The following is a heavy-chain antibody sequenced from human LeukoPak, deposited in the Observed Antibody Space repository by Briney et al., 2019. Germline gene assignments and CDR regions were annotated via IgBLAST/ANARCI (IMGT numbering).Heavy chain of an antibody. J-gene: IGHJ4*02. CDR3: AKDRGYDWVPPSLDY. D-gene: IGHD5-12*01. CDR2: ISRNTGNM. Sequence: PGRSLRLSCAASGFTFDDYAMHWVRQAPGKGLEWVSGISRNTGNMGYANSVKGRFTISRDNAKNSLYLQMNNLRAEDTALYYCAKDRGYDWVPPSLDYWGQGTMVIVSP. V-gene: IGHV3-9*01. CDR1: GFTFDDYA.